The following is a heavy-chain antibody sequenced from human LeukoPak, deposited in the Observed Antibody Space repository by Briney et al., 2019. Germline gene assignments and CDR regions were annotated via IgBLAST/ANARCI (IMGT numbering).Heavy chain of an antibody. D-gene: IGHD3-22*01. CDR2: INPSGGST. CDR3: ARDYYYDTSGYNYPDY. J-gene: IGHJ4*02. Sequence: GASVKVSCKASGYTFTSYYMHWVRQAPGQGLEWMGIINPSGGSTSYAQKFQGRVTMTRDTSTSTVYMELSSLRSDDTAVYYCARDYYYDTSGYNYPDYWGQGTLVTVSS. V-gene: IGHV1-46*01. CDR1: GYTFTSYY.